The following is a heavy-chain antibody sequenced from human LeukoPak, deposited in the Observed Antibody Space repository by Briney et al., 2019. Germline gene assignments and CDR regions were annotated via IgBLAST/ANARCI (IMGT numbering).Heavy chain of an antibody. CDR3: AKGALYYYDSSGYNDY. CDR1: GFTFSSYG. J-gene: IGHJ4*02. V-gene: IGHV3-23*01. Sequence: GGSLRLSCAASGFTFSSYGMSWVRQAPGKGLEWVSAITGSGGSTYYADSVKGRFTIPRDNSKNTLYLQMNSLRAEDTAVYYCAKGALYYYDSSGYNDYWGQGTLVTVSS. CDR2: ITGSGGST. D-gene: IGHD3-22*01.